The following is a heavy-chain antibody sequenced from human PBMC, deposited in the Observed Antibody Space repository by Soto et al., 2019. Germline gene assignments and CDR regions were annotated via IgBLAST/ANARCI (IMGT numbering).Heavy chain of an antibody. D-gene: IGHD3-10*01. V-gene: IGHV1-2*04. CDR1: GYTFTGYY. CDR2: INPNSGGT. CDR3: ARESMVRGVITQYYYYGMDG. Sequence: ASVKVSCNASGYTFTGYYMHWVRQAPGQGLEWMGWINPNSGGTNYEQKFQGWVTMTRDTSISTAYMEMSRLRSDDTAVYYCARESMVRGVITQYYYYGMDGWGQGTTVTV. J-gene: IGHJ6*02.